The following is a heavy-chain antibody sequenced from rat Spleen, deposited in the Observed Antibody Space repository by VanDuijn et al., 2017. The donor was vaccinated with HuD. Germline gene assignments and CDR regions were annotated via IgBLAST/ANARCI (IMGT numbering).Heavy chain of an antibody. D-gene: IGHD1-8*01. J-gene: IGHJ2*01. CDR2: IISGGSNT. Sequence: EVQLVESGGGLVQPGRSLKLSCAASGFIFSNYDMAWVRQAPTKGLEWVAAIISGGSNTYYPDSVKGRFTISRDNAKSTLYLQMDSLRSEDTATYYCARGDYSSPYFDYWGQGVMVTVSS. CDR1: GFIFSNYD. CDR3: ARGDYSSPYFDY. V-gene: IGHV5-25*01.